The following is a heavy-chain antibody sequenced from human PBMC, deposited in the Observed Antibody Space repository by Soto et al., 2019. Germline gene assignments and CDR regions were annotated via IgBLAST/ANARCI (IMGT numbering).Heavy chain of an antibody. CDR3: VKDPTTMTPLY. Sequence: GGSLRLSCAASGFTFSSYAMSWVRQAPGKGLEWVSGISGSGGSTYYADSAKGRITISRDNYKNTLYLQMDSLRADDTAVFYCVKDPTTMTPLYWGQGTLVTVSS. D-gene: IGHD4-17*01. V-gene: IGHV3-23*01. CDR2: ISGSGGST. J-gene: IGHJ4*02. CDR1: GFTFSSYA.